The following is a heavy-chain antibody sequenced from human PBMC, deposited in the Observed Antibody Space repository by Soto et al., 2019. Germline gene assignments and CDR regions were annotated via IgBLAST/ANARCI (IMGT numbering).Heavy chain of an antibody. Sequence: GGSLRLSCAASGFTFSSYAMHWVRQAPGKGLEWVAIISYDGSNKYYADSVKGRFTISRDNSKNTLYLQMNSLRAEDTAVYYCARDYITMIVVVSTGDKFDYWGQGTLVTVSS. J-gene: IGHJ4*02. D-gene: IGHD3-22*01. V-gene: IGHV3-30-3*01. CDR3: ARDYITMIVVVSTGDKFDY. CDR1: GFTFSSYA. CDR2: ISYDGSNK.